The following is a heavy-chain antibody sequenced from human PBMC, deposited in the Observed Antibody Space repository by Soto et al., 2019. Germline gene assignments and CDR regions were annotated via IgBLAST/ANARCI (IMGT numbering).Heavy chain of an antibody. Sequence: EVQLLESGGGLVQPGGSLRLSCAASGFTFRSYAMSWVRQAPRKGLEWVSAISGSGGNIYYADSVKGRFTISRDNSKNALNLEMNRLRADDTAVDYCAKDRGALVGATPGYYYNGLDVWGQGTTVTVSS. J-gene: IGHJ6*02. CDR2: ISGSGGNI. D-gene: IGHD2-15*01. V-gene: IGHV3-23*01. CDR3: AKDRGALVGATPGYYYNGLDV. CDR1: GFTFRSYA.